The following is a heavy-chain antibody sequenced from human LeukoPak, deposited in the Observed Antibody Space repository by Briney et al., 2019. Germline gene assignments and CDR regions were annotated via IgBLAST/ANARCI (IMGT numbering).Heavy chain of an antibody. D-gene: IGHD6-13*01. CDR3: ARGKYSSSWSSSSNDAFDV. V-gene: IGHV4-59*01. CDR2: IYYSGST. CDR1: GGSISSYY. Sequence: SETLSLTCTVSGGSISSYYWSWIRQPPGKGLEWIGYIYYSGSTNYNPSLKSRVTISVDTSKNQFSLKLRSVTAADTAGYYCARGKYSSSWSSSSNDAFDVWGQGTMVTVSS. J-gene: IGHJ3*01.